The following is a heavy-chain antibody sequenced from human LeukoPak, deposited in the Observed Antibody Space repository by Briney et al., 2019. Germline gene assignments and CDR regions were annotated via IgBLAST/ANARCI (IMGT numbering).Heavy chain of an antibody. CDR1: EYTLTDYY. D-gene: IGHD2-15*01. V-gene: IGHV1-2*02. CDR3: ARGWGRGYCSGGSCP. CDR2: INPNSGDT. Sequence: ASVKVSCKASEYTLTDYYIHWVRQTPGQGLEWMGWINPNSGDTIYAQKFQGRVTMTRDTSINTAYMDLSRLRSDDTAVYYCARGWGRGYCSGGSCPWGQGTLVTVSS. J-gene: IGHJ5*02.